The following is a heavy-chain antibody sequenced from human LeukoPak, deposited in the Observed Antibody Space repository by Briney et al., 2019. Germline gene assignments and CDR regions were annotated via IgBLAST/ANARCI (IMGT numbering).Heavy chain of an antibody. V-gene: IGHV3-23*01. CDR1: GFTFSSYD. D-gene: IGHD2-15*01. CDR2: ISGSAGSK. Sequence: GGSLRLSCAASGFTFSSYDMTWVRQAPGKGLEWVSGISGSAGSKDYADSAKGRFTISRDNSKNTLYLQMSSLRADDTAVYYCAKGSGAYAYLFDYWGRGTLVTVSS. J-gene: IGHJ4*02. CDR3: AKGSGAYAYLFDY.